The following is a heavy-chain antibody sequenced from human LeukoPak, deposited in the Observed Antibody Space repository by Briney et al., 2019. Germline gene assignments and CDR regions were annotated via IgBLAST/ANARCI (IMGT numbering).Heavy chain of an antibody. CDR2: IIPIFGPA. D-gene: IGHD3-10*01. V-gene: IGHV1-69*05. Sequence: SVKVSCKASGGTFSSYAISWVRQAPGQGLEWMGGIIPIFGPANYAQKFQGRVTITTDESTSTAYMELSSLRSEDTAVYYCARDKLPWYYGSGSHYYYYYMYVWGKGTTVTVSS. CDR1: GGTFSSYA. CDR3: ARDKLPWYYGSGSHYYYYYMYV. J-gene: IGHJ6*03.